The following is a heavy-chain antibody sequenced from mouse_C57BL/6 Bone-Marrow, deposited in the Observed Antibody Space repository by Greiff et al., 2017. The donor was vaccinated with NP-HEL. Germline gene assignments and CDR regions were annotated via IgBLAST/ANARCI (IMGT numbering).Heavy chain of an antibody. V-gene: IGHV1-82*01. D-gene: IGHD2-4*01. CDR1: GYAFSSSW. J-gene: IGHJ3*01. Sequence: QVQLQQSGPELVKPGASVKISCKASGYAFSSSWMNWVKQRPGKGLEWIGRIYPGDGDTNYNGKFKGKATLTADKSSSTAYMQLSSLTSEDSAVYFCARSDYYDYAYWGQGTLVTVSA. CDR2: IYPGDGDT. CDR3: ARSDYYDYAY.